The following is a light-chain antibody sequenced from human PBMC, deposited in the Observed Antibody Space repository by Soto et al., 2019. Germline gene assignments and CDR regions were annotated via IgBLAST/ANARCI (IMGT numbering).Light chain of an antibody. CDR3: KQDNEWLLLT. J-gene: IGKJ5*01. CDR1: QSVSSY. V-gene: IGKV3-15*01. CDR2: GAS. Sequence: EIVMTQSPATLSVSPGETATLSCRASQSVSSYLAWYQQKPVQAPRLLIYGASTRATGIPARFSGSVSGTGVPRTLRGRQCIDVRVYGRKQDNEWLLLTCGQGTRLESK.